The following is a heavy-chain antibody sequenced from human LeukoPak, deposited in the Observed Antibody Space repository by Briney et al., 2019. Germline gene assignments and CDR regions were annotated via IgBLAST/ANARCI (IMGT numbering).Heavy chain of an antibody. Sequence: PSETLSLTCIVAGGSISSFYWSWFYWSWIRQPPGKGLEWIGYIYFSGSTNYNPSLKSRVTISVDTSKNQFSLKLSSVTAADTAVYYCARGVVAAPQTFDYWGQGTLVTVSS. V-gene: IGHV4-61*08. CDR3: ARGVVAAPQTFDY. CDR1: GGSISS. D-gene: IGHD2-15*01. CDR2: IYFSGST. J-gene: IGHJ4*02.